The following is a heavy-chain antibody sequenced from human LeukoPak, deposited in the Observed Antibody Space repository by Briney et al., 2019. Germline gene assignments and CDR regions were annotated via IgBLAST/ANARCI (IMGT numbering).Heavy chain of an antibody. J-gene: IGHJ6*02. CDR2: INPSGGST. D-gene: IGHD4-11*01. CDR1: GYTFTSYY. V-gene: IGHV1-46*01. Sequence: ASVKVSCKASGYTFTSYYMHWVRQAPGPGLEWMGIINPSGGSTSYAQKFQGRVTMTRDTSTSTVYMELSSLRSEDTAVYYCARDRGGTVTTLGMDVWGQGTTVTVSS. CDR3: ARDRGGTVTTLGMDV.